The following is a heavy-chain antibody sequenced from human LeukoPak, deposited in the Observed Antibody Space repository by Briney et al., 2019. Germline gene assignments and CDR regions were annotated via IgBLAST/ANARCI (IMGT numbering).Heavy chain of an antibody. CDR2: IYYSGST. CDR3: ARTTIFGVVFAFDI. Sequence: SETLSLTCTVSGGSISSSSYYWGWIRQPPGKGLEWIGSIYYSGSTYYNPSLKSRVTISVDTSKNQFSLKLSSVTAADTAVYYCARTTIFGVVFAFDIWGQGTMVTVPS. V-gene: IGHV4-39*07. J-gene: IGHJ3*02. D-gene: IGHD3-3*01. CDR1: GGSISSSSYY.